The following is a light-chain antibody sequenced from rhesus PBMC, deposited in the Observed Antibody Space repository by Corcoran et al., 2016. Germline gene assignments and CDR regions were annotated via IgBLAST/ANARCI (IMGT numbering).Light chain of an antibody. J-gene: IGKJ2*01. CDR2: LAT. V-gene: IGKV1-25*02. Sequence: DIQMTQSPSSVSASVGDRVTITCRASQGINSYVAWYQQKHGNAPKLLFHLATTLQKGVPSRCSGSKSGTVFALPISSLPPEDSDSYSCQQYDSLPFSFAQGTKVELK. CDR3: QQYDSLPFS. CDR1: QGINSY.